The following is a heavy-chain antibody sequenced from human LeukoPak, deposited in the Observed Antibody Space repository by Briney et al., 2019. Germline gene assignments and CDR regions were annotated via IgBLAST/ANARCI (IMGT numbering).Heavy chain of an antibody. D-gene: IGHD6-19*01. CDR2: IYYSGST. Sequence: SETLSLTCTVSGGSISSYYWSWVRQPPGKGLEWIGYIYYSGSTNYNPSLKSRVTISVDTSKNQFSLKLSSVTAADTAVYYCARDRSSGWYGYYFDYWGQGTLVTVSS. CDR1: GGSISSYY. CDR3: ARDRSSGWYGYYFDY. J-gene: IGHJ4*02. V-gene: IGHV4-59*01.